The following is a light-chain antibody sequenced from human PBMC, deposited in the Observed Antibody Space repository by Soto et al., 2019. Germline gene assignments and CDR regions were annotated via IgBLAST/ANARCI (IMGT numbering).Light chain of an antibody. J-gene: IGKJ5*01. CDR2: GAS. CDR3: QQRSTWIT. V-gene: IGKV3D-20*02. CDR1: QSVSSSY. Sequence: EILLTQSPGTLSLSPGERATLSCRASQSVSSSYLAWYQQKPGQAPRLLIYGASSRATGIPARFSGSGSGTDFTLTISSLEPEDSAVYYCQQRSTWITFGQGTRLEIK.